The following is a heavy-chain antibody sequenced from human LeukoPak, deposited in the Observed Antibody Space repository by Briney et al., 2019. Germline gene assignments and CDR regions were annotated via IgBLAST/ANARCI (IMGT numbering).Heavy chain of an antibody. CDR1: GFTFSSCS. CDR2: ISSSSSYI. V-gene: IGHV3-21*01. Sequence: GGSLRLSCAASGFTFSSCSMNWVRQAPGKGLEWVSSISSSSSYIYYADSVKGRFTISRDNAKNSLYLQMNSLRAEDTAVYYCARDGKAAAGIVRLVDYWGQGTLVTVSS. D-gene: IGHD6-13*01. J-gene: IGHJ4*02. CDR3: ARDGKAAAGIVRLVDY.